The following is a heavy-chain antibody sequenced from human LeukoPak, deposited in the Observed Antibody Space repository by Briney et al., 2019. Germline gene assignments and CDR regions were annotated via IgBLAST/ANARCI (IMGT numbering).Heavy chain of an antibody. J-gene: IGHJ6*03. D-gene: IGHD4/OR15-4a*01. Sequence: SEALSLTCGVSGGSINTYYWSWIRQPPGKGLEWIGYIYSTGNTNYNPSLKGRVTISLDTSKNQFSLNLSSVTAADTAVYYCAKHDTVFGAAHFYMDVWGKGTTVTVPS. CDR3: AKHDTVFGAAHFYMDV. V-gene: IGHV4-4*09. CDR2: IYSTGNT. CDR1: GGSINTYY.